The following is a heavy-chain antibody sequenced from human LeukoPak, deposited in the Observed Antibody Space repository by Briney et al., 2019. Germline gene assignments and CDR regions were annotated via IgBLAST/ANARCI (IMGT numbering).Heavy chain of an antibody. CDR2: IIPIFGTA. CDR1: GGTFISYA. Sequence: GASVKVSCKASGGTFISYAISWVRQAPGQGLEWMGGIIPIFGTANYAQKFQGRVTITADESTSTAYMELSSLRSEDTAVYYCASSVDTAMVNYYGMDVWGQGTTVTVSS. V-gene: IGHV1-69*13. J-gene: IGHJ6*02. CDR3: ASSVDTAMVNYYGMDV. D-gene: IGHD5-18*01.